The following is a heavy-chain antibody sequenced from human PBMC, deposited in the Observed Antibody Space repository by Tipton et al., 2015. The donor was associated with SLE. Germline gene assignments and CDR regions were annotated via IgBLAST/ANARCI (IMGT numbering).Heavy chain of an antibody. Sequence: GLVKPSETLSLTCTVSGGSISSHYWSWIRQPPGKGLEWIGYIYYSGSTNYNPSLKSRVTISVDTSKNQFSLKLSSVTAADTAVYYCAREKDIVATFDYWGQGTLVTVSS. CDR1: GGSISSHY. D-gene: IGHD5-12*01. V-gene: IGHV4-59*11. CDR3: AREKDIVATFDY. CDR2: IYYSGST. J-gene: IGHJ4*02.